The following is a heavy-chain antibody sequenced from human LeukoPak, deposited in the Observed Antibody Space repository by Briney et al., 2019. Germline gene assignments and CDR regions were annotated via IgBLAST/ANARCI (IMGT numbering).Heavy chain of an antibody. Sequence: SETLSLTCTVSGGSISSDSYYWAWIRQPPGKGLEWIASIYYSGSTYYNPSLKSRVTISVDTSRNQFSLKLNSVTAADTAVYYCASLAVAGLSEGYWGQGTLVIVSS. D-gene: IGHD6-19*01. J-gene: IGHJ4*02. CDR3: ASLAVAGLSEGY. CDR1: GGSISSDSYY. V-gene: IGHV4-39*01. CDR2: IYYSGST.